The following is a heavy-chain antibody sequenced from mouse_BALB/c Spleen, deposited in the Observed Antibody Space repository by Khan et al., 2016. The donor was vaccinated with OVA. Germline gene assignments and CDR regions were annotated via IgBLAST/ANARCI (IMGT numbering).Heavy chain of an antibody. V-gene: IGHV2-9*02. CDR1: GFSLTSYG. CDR3: ARYYGNYGWYFDV. Sequence: VQLKESGPGLVAPSQSLSITCTVSGFSLTSYGVHWVRQPPGKGLEWLGVIWTGGSTNYNSALMSRLSITKDNSKSQVFLKMNSLQTDDTAMYYCARYYGNYGWYFDVWGEGTTVTVPS. D-gene: IGHD2-1*01. CDR2: IWTGGST. J-gene: IGHJ1*01.